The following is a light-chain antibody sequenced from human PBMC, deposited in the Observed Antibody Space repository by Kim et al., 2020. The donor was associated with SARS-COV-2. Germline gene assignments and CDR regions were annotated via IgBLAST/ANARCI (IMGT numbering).Light chain of an antibody. CDR3: LQYHSIPFT. J-gene: IGKJ4*01. CDR1: QSVFANGKYY. V-gene: IGKV4-1*01. Sequence: ARATINCKSSQSVFANGKYYVSWYRQKPGQPPQLLIYWAWTREAWVPDRLSGTGSGTDFTLTINTLQAEDVALYYWLQYHSIPFTFGGGTKVDIK. CDR2: WAW.